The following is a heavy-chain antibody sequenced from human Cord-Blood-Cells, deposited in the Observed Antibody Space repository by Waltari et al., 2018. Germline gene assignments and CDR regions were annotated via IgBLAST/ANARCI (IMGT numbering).Heavy chain of an antibody. J-gene: IGHJ4*02. CDR2: IYYSGST. Sequence: QVQLQESGPGLVKPSETLSLTCTVSGGPIRSYYWSWIRQPPGKGLEWIGYIYYSGSTNYNPSLKSRVTISVDTSKNQFSLKLSSVTAADTAVYYCARESGPLDYWGQGTLVTVSS. V-gene: IGHV4-59*01. CDR3: ARESGPLDY. CDR1: GGPIRSYY.